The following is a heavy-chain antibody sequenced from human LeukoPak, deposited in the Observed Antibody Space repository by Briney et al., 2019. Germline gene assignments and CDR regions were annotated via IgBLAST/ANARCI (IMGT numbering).Heavy chain of an antibody. CDR3: ARRASSGWCYFDY. CDR1: GGSISSYY. Sequence: PSETLSLTCTVSGGSISSYYWSWIRQPPGKGLEWIGYIYYSGSTNYNPSLKSRVTISVDTSKNQFSLKLSSVTAADTAVYYCARRASSGWCYFDYWGQGTLVTVSS. CDR2: IYYSGST. J-gene: IGHJ4*02. V-gene: IGHV4-59*08. D-gene: IGHD6-19*01.